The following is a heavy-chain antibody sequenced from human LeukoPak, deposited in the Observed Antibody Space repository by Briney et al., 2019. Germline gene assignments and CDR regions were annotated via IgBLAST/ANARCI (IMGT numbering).Heavy chain of an antibody. D-gene: IGHD2-15*01. CDR2: INWSGRST. V-gene: IGHV3-20*04. CDR3: ARDTYCSGGSCLRDY. CDR1: GFTFDDYG. Sequence: GGSLRLSCAASGFTFDDYGMSWVRQAPGKGLEEVSGINWSGRSTGYAESVKGRFTISRDNAKNSLYLQMNSLRAEDTALYYCARDTYCSGGSCLRDYWGQGTLVTVSS. J-gene: IGHJ4*02.